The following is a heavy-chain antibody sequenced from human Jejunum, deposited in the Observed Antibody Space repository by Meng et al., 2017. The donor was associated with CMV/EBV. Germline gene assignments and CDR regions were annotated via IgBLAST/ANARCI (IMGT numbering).Heavy chain of an antibody. J-gene: IGHJ4*02. V-gene: IGHV4-30-4*01. D-gene: IGHD1-26*01. Sequence: VQLQEPGPGLVKPSQTLSLTCTVSGYSFNSPDYYWSWIRQPPEKGLEWIGYIYYSGSTYYNPSLKSRVSISGDTSNKQFSLKLTSVTAADTAVYYCARSPYSGSALPFFDYWGQGSLVTVSS. CDR3: ARSPYSGSALPFFDY. CDR2: IYYSGST. CDR1: GYSFNSPDYY.